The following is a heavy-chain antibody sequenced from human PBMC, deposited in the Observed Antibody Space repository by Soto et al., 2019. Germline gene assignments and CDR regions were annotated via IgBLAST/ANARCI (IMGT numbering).Heavy chain of an antibody. CDR1: GYTFTSYG. Sequence: ASVTVSCQASGYTFTSYGISWVRQAPGQGLEWMGWISAYNGNTNYAQKLQGRVTMTTDTSTSTAYMELRSLRSDDTAVYYCAYLPWNPPDWFDPWGQGTLVTVSS. J-gene: IGHJ5*02. CDR3: AYLPWNPPDWFDP. CDR2: ISAYNGNT. V-gene: IGHV1-18*01. D-gene: IGHD1-1*01.